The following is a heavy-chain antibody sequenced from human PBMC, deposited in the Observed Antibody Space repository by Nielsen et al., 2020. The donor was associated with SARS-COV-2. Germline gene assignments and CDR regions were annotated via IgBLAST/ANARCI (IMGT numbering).Heavy chain of an antibody. V-gene: IGHV3-30-3*01. CDR1: GFTFSSYA. CDR2: ISYDGSNK. Sequence: GESLKISCAASGFTFSSYAMHWVRQAPGKGLEWVAVISYDGSNKYYADSVKGRFTISRDNSKNTLYLQMNSLRAEDTAVYYCARISSWYDLDYWGQGTLVTVSS. D-gene: IGHD6-13*01. CDR3: ARISSWYDLDY. J-gene: IGHJ4*02.